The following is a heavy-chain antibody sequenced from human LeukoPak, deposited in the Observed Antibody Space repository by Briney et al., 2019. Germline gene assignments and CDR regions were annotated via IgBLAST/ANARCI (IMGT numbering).Heavy chain of an antibody. J-gene: IGHJ4*02. CDR3: AKVVGATHLPVDY. CDR1: GFTFSSYG. Sequence: GRSLRPSCAASGFTFSSYGMHWVRQAPGKGLEWVAVISYDGSNKYYADSVKGRFTISRDNSKNTLYLQMNSLRAEDTAVYYCAKVVGATHLPVDYWGQGTLVTVSS. CDR2: ISYDGSNK. D-gene: IGHD1-26*01. V-gene: IGHV3-30*18.